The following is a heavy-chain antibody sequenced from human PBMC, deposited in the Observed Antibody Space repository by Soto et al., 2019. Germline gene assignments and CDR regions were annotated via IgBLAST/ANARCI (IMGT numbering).Heavy chain of an antibody. V-gene: IGHV3-30*18. CDR1: GFTFSSYG. Sequence: QVQLVESGGGVVQPGRSLRLSCAASGFTFSSYGMHWVRQAPGKGLEWVAVISYDGSNKYYADSVKGRFTISRDNSKNTLYLQMNSLRAEDTAVYYCGKDGGSGRRTAGMDVWGQGTTVTVSS. D-gene: IGHD3-10*01. CDR3: GKDGGSGRRTAGMDV. CDR2: ISYDGSNK. J-gene: IGHJ6*02.